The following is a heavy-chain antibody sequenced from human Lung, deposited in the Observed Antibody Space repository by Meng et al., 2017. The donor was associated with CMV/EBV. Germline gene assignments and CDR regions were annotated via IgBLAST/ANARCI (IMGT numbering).Heavy chain of an antibody. CDR3: ARAADLYDYYDSSGYYGY. J-gene: IGHJ4*02. Sequence: GESLKISCAASGFTFSSYWMHWVRQAPGKGLVWVSRINSDGSSTSYADSVKGRFTISRDNAKNTLYLQMNSLRAEDTAVYYCARAADLYDYYDSSGYYGYWXQGTLVXVSS. V-gene: IGHV3-74*01. CDR2: INSDGSST. D-gene: IGHD3-22*01. CDR1: GFTFSSYW.